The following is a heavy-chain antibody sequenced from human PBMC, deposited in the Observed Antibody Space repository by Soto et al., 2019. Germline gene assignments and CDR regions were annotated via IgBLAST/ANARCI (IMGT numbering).Heavy chain of an antibody. CDR2: ISAYSGDT. V-gene: IGHV1-18*01. J-gene: IGHJ4*02. D-gene: IGHD4-17*01. CDR3: ARPSGSYGDYAWSLKY. Sequence: QVQLVQSGAEVKKPGASVKVSCKASGYTFTGYSVGWVRQAPGQGLEWMGWISAYSGDTYYTQRFQDRLTMTTDASTSTAYMELRSLRSDDTAVYYSARPSGSYGDYAWSLKYWGQGTLVTVSS. CDR1: GYTFTGYS.